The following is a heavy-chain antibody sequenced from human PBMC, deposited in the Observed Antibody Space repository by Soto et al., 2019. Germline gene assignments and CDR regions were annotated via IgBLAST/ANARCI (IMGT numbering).Heavy chain of an antibody. Sequence: QVQLVQSGAEVKKPGSSVKVSCKASGGTFSSYAISWVRQAPGQGLEWMGGIIPIFGTANYAQKFQGRVTITADKSTSTAYMELSSLRSEDTAVYYCASDPCSSSRTVHYYGMDVWGQGTTVTGSS. V-gene: IGHV1-69*06. D-gene: IGHD6-13*01. J-gene: IGHJ6*02. CDR3: ASDPCSSSRTVHYYGMDV. CDR1: GGTFSSYA. CDR2: IIPIFGTA.